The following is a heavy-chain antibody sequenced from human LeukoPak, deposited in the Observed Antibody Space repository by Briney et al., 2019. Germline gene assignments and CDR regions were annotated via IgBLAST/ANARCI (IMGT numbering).Heavy chain of an antibody. D-gene: IGHD5-24*01. V-gene: IGHV4-39*01. J-gene: IGHJ4*02. CDR2: IYYSGST. CDR3: ARLSRRDGYNFDY. CDR1: GGSISSSSYY. Sequence: PSETLYLTCTVSGGSISSSSYYWGWIRQPPGKGLEWIGSIYYSGSTYYNPSLKSRVTISVDTSKNQFSLKLSSVTAADTAVYYCARLSRRDGYNFDYWGQGTLVTVSS.